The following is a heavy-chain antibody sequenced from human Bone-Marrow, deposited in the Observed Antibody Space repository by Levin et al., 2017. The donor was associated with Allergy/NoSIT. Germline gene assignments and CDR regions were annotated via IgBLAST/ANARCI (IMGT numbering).Heavy chain of an antibody. J-gene: IGHJ4*02. Sequence: GESLKISCAASGFTFSSYSMNWVRQAPGKGLEWVSSISSSSSYIYYADSVKGRFTISRDNAKNSLYLQMNSLRAEDTAVYYCARVVDGSGRFDYWGQGTLVTVSS. CDR3: ARVVDGSGRFDY. D-gene: IGHD3-10*01. V-gene: IGHV3-21*01. CDR1: GFTFSSYS. CDR2: ISSSSSYI.